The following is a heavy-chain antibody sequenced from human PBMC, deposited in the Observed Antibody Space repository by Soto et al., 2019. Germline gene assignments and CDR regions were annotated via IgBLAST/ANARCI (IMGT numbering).Heavy chain of an antibody. Sequence: SETLSLTCAVYGGSFSGYYWSWIRQPPGKGLEWIGEINHSGSTNYNPSLKSRVTISVDTSKNRFSLKLSSVTAADTAVYYCARGVLHYWGQGALVTVSS. D-gene: IGHD2-15*01. CDR2: INHSGST. CDR3: ARGVLHY. J-gene: IGHJ4*02. CDR1: GGSFSGYY. V-gene: IGHV4-34*01.